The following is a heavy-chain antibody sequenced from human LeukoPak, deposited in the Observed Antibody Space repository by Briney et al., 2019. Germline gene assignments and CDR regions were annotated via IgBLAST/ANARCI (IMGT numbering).Heavy chain of an antibody. J-gene: IGHJ4*02. Sequence: GGSLGLSCAASGFTFSSYAMHWVRQAPGKGLEWVAVISYDGSNKYYADSVKGRFTISRDNSKNTLYLQMNSLRAEDTAVYYCARDLYYYDSSGYPVGIFDYWGQGTLVTVSS. V-gene: IGHV3-30*04. CDR2: ISYDGSNK. CDR1: GFTFSSYA. CDR3: ARDLYYYDSSGYPVGIFDY. D-gene: IGHD3-22*01.